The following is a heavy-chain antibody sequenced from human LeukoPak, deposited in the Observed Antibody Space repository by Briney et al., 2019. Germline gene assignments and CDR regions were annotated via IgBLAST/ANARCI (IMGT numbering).Heavy chain of an antibody. CDR2: ISGSSSTI. CDR3: ARGGGGYYPTDY. V-gene: IGHV3-11*01. D-gene: IGHD3-10*01. Sequence: PGGSLRLSCAASGFTFSDYYMSWVRQAPGKGLEWLSYISGSSSTIYYTDSVQGRFTISRDNAKKSLYLQMNSLRAEDTAVYYWARGGGGYYPTDYWGQGTLVTVSS. J-gene: IGHJ4*02. CDR1: GFTFSDYY.